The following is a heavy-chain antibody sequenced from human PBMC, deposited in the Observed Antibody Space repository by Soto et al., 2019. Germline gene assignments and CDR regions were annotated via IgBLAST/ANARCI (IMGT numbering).Heavy chain of an antibody. J-gene: IGHJ4*02. CDR1: GYSFTSYW. Sequence: GESLKISCKGSGYSFTSYWISWVRQMPGKGLEWMGRIDPSDSYTNYSPSFQGHVTNSADKSISTAYLQWSSLKASDTAMYYCARHTVDVDTAMVYDYWGQGTLVTVSS. D-gene: IGHD5-18*01. CDR2: IDPSDSYT. V-gene: IGHV5-10-1*01. CDR3: ARHTVDVDTAMVYDY.